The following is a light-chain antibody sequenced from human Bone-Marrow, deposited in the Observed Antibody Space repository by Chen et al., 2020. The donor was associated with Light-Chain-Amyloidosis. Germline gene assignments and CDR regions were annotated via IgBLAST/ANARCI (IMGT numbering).Light chain of an antibody. CDR3: QSADSSGTYEVI. J-gene: IGLJ2*01. CDR2: RDT. CDR1: DLPTKY. V-gene: IGLV3-25*03. Sequence: SYELTQPPSVSVSPGQTARITCSGDDLPTKYAYWYQQKPGQAPVLVIHRDTERPSGISGRFSGSSSGTTATLTISGVQAEDEADYNGQSADSSGTYEVIFGGGTKLTVL.